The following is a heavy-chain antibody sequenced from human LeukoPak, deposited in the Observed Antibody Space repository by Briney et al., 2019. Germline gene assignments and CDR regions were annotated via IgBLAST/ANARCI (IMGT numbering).Heavy chain of an antibody. V-gene: IGHV4-59*01. J-gene: IGHJ3*02. CDR3: ARTYDSSGYSAFHI. CDR1: NGSINSYY. Sequence: SETLSLTCIVSNGSINSYYWSWIRQPPGKGLEWIGYIYYSGSAYYNPSLRSRVTISVDTSKSQFSLNLSSVTAADTAAYYCARTYDSSGYSAFHIWGQGTMVTVSS. CDR2: IYYSGSA. D-gene: IGHD3-22*01.